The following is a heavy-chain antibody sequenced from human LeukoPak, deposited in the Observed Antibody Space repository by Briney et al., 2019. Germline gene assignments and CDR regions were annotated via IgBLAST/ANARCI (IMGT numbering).Heavy chain of an antibody. CDR3: TTSPQQEGYSGYDDY. Sequence: GGSLRLSCAASGFTFSSYAMHWVRQAPGKGLEYVSAISSNGDNTYYTNSVKGRFTISRDNSKNTLYLQMNSLRAEDTAVYYCTTSPQQEGYSGYDDYWGQGTLVTVSS. D-gene: IGHD5-12*01. CDR1: GFTFSSYA. J-gene: IGHJ4*02. CDR2: ISSNGDNT. V-gene: IGHV3-64*01.